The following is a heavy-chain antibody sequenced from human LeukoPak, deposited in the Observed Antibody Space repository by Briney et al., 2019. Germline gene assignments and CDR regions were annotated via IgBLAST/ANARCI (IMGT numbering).Heavy chain of an antibody. Sequence: PGGSLRLSCAASGFTVSSNYMSWVRQAPGKGLEWVAVIWYDGSNKYYADSVKGRFTISRDNSKNTLYLQMNSLRAEDTAVYYCARDGVRRFGELNAFDIWGQGTMVTVSS. J-gene: IGHJ3*02. V-gene: IGHV3-33*08. CDR3: ARDGVRRFGELNAFDI. D-gene: IGHD3-10*01. CDR1: GFTVSSNY. CDR2: IWYDGSNK.